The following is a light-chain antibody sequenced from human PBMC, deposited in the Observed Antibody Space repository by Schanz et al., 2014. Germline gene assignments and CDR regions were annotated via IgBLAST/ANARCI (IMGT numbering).Light chain of an antibody. CDR3: SSYAGSNTLV. CDR1: SSDVGNYDL. J-gene: IGLJ2*01. V-gene: IGLV2-14*02. Sequence: QSALTQPASVSGSPGQSITISCTGTSSDVGNYDLVSWYQQLPGKAPRLIIYEGGERPSGVSNRFSGSESGNTASLTISGLQAEDEADYYCSSYAGSNTLVFGGGTKLTVL. CDR2: EGG.